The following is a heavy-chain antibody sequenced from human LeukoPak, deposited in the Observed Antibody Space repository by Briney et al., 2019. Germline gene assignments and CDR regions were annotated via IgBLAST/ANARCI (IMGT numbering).Heavy chain of an antibody. CDR3: ARSATVTTGYFDY. D-gene: IGHD4-17*01. V-gene: IGHV4-39*07. J-gene: IGHJ4*02. CDR2: IYSNGDT. Sequence: PSETLSFTCSVSDGSISSSGYYWCWIRQSPEKGLYWSASIYSNGDTYYNPSVKSRVTISVDTSKNQFSLKWTSVTAAETAVYYCARSATVTTGYFDYWGQGALVTVSS. CDR1: DGSISSSGYY.